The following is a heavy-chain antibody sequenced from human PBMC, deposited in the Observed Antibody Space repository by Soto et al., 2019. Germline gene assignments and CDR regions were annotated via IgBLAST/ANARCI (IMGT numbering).Heavy chain of an antibody. CDR1: GYTFTSYG. J-gene: IGHJ4*02. CDR3: ARARPDYIVVVPAAIDY. CDR2: ISAYNGNT. D-gene: IGHD2-2*01. V-gene: IGHV1-18*01. Sequence: ASVKVSCKASGYTFTSYGISWVRQAPGQGLEWMGWISAYNGNTNYAQKLQGRVTMTTDTSTSTAYMELRSLRSDDTAVYYCARARPDYIVVVPAAIDYWGQGTLVTVSS.